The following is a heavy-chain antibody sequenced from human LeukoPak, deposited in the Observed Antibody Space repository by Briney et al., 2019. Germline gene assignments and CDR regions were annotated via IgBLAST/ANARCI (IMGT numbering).Heavy chain of an antibody. CDR2: IDPSDSYT. Sequence: RGESLGISFKGSGYSFTSYWISWVRQMPGKGLEWMGRIDPSDSYTNYGPSFQGHVTISADKSISTAYLQWSSLKASDTAMYYCARHRMPGIAVAASDYWGQGTLVTVSS. J-gene: IGHJ4*02. CDR3: ARHRMPGIAVAASDY. V-gene: IGHV5-10-1*01. D-gene: IGHD6-19*01. CDR1: GYSFTSYW.